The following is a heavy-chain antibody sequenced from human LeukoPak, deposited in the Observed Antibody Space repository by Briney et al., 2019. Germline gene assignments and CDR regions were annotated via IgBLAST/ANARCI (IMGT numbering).Heavy chain of an antibody. CDR1: GATFSSYA. V-gene: IGHV1-69*13. CDR3: ARDTHDYGAFDI. CDR2: IIPIFGTA. J-gene: IGHJ3*02. Sequence: ASVTLSFKSSGATFSSYAISWVRHPPGQGLEWMGGIIPIFGTANYAQKFHGRVTITADESTSTAYMELSSLRSEDMAVYYCARDTHDYGAFDIWGEGTMVSVSS. D-gene: IGHD4-17*01.